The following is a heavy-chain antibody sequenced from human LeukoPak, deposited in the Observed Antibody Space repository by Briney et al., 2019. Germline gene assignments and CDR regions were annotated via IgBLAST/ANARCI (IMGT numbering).Heavy chain of an antibody. CDR3: ASAPYEIGGYYPEYFRH. Sequence: GGSLRLSCAASGFTFSTYWMHWVRQAPGKGLVWVSRIQSDGSTNYSDSGEGRFTGSRDNGKNTISLQMHSLRPEETGVYYFASAPYEIGGYYPEYFRHWGQGALVTVSS. D-gene: IGHD3-22*01. CDR1: GFTFSTYW. V-gene: IGHV3-74*01. CDR2: IQSDGST. J-gene: IGHJ1*01.